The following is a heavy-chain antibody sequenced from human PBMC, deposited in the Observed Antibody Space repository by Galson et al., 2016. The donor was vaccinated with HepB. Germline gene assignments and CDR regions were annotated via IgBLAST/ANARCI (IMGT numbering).Heavy chain of an antibody. Sequence: SVKVSCKASGYTLNNYYIHWVRQAPGQGLEWMGIIHPSGGRTTYAQKFQGRVTMASDTSTSTVYMELSSLRSDDTAVYYCATISSPFLFYYGLDVWGQGTTVTVSS. V-gene: IGHV1-46*02. D-gene: IGHD2-2*01. J-gene: IGHJ6*02. CDR2: IHPSGGRT. CDR1: GYTLNNYY. CDR3: ATISSPFLFYYGLDV.